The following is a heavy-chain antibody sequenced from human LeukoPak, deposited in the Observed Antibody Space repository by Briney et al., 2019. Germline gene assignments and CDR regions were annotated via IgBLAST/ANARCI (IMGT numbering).Heavy chain of an antibody. D-gene: IGHD3-3*01. CDR3: ARGANYDFWSGYYWVLDY. V-gene: IGHV4-34*01. J-gene: IGHJ4*02. CDR1: GGSFSGYY. Sequence: ASETLSLTCAVYGGSFSGYYWSWIRQPPGKGLEWIGEINHSGSTNYNPPLKSRVTISVDTSKNQFSLKLSSVTAADTAVYYCARGANYDFWSGYYWVLDYWGQGTLVTVSS. CDR2: INHSGST.